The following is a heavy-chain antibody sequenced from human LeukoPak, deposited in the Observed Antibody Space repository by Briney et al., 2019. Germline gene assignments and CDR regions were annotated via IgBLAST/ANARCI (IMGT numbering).Heavy chain of an antibody. CDR1: GGSISSYY. J-gene: IGHJ4*02. CDR3: ARGPKLLWFRPFDY. D-gene: IGHD3-10*01. Sequence: SETLSLTCNVSGGSISSYYWNWIRQPPGKGLEWIGYIYYSGSTNYNPSPKSRVTISVDTSKNKFSLKLSSVTAADTAVYYCARGPKLLWFRPFDYWGQGSLVTVSS. V-gene: IGHV4-59*01. CDR2: IYYSGST.